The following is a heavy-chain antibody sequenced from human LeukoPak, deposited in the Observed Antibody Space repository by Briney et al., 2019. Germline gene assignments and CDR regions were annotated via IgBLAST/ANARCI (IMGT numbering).Heavy chain of an antibody. J-gene: IGHJ6*02. V-gene: IGHV3-48*02. D-gene: IGHD3-22*01. CDR2: IGSSGSPT. Sequence: GGPLRLSCAASGFAFSSYNMNWVRQAPGKGLEWISYIGSSGSPTHYADSVGGRFTISRDNAKNSLYLQMNSLRDEDTAVYFCARRPYSDTSGRLSDVWGQGTTVTVSS. CDR1: GFAFSSYN. CDR3: ARRPYSDTSGRLSDV.